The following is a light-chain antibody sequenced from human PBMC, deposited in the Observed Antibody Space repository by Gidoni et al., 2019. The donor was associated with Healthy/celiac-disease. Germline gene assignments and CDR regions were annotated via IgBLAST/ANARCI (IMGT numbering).Light chain of an antibody. Sequence: QSALTQPASVSGSPGQSITISCTGTSSEVGGYNYVSCYQQHPGKAPKLMLYEVSNRPSGGSNRCSGSKSGNTASLTISGLQAEDEADYYCSSYTSSSTPLYVFGTGTKVTVL. CDR1: SSEVGGYNY. CDR3: SSYTSSSTPLYV. V-gene: IGLV2-14*01. CDR2: EVS. J-gene: IGLJ1*01.